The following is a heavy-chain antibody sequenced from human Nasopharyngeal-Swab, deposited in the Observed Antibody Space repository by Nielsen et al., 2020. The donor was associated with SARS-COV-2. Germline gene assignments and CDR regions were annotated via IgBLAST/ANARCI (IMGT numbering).Heavy chain of an antibody. D-gene: IGHD6-13*01. J-gene: IGHJ6*02. CDR3: ARGVSSWLSYYYYGMDV. Sequence: SCKVSGYTLTELSMNWVRQAPGKGLEWVSSISSSSSYIYYADSVKGRFTISRDNAKNSLYLQMNSLRAEDTAVYYCARGVSSWLSYYYYGMDVWGQGTTVTVSS. V-gene: IGHV3-21*01. CDR1: GYTLTELS. CDR2: ISSSSSYI.